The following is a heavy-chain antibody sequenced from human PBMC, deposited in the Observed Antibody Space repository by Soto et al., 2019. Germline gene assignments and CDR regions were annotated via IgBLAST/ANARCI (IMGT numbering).Heavy chain of an antibody. CDR2: IYYSGST. CDR3: ARHASGWYSRFDY. CDR1: GGSISSSSYY. J-gene: IGHJ4*02. D-gene: IGHD6-19*01. V-gene: IGHV4-39*01. Sequence: SETLSLTCTVSGGSISSSSYYWGWIRQPPGKGLEWIGSIYYSGSTYYNPSLKSRVTISVDTSKNQFSLKLSSVTAADTAVYYCARHASGWYSRFDYWGQGTQVT.